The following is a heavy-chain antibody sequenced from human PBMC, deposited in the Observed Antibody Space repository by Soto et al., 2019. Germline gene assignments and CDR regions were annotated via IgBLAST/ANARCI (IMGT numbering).Heavy chain of an antibody. Sequence: GGSLRLSCAASGSTFSSYGMHWVRQAPGKGLEWVAVISYDGSNKYYADSVKGRFTISRDNSKNTLYLQMNSLRAEDTAVYYCAKDLRGSSGWYILDYWGQGTLVTVSS. D-gene: IGHD6-19*01. CDR1: GSTFSSYG. J-gene: IGHJ4*02. CDR2: ISYDGSNK. CDR3: AKDLRGSSGWYILDY. V-gene: IGHV3-30*18.